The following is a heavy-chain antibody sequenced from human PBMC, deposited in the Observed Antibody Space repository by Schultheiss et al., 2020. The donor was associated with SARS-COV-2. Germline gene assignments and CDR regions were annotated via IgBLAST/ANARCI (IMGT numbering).Heavy chain of an antibody. CDR1: GYTFTSYY. Sequence: ASVKVSCKASGYTFTSYYMHWVRQAPGQGLEWMGIINPSGGSTSYAQKFQGRVTMTRDTSINTVYMELSRLRLDDTAVYYCARESIVRFGRDYASLAYWGQGTLVTVSS. J-gene: IGHJ4*02. CDR3: ARESIVRFGRDYASLAY. D-gene: IGHD3-16*01. CDR2: INPSGGST. V-gene: IGHV1-46*01.